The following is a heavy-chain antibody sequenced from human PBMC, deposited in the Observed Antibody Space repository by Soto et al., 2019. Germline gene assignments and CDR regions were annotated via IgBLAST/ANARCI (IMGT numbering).Heavy chain of an antibody. Sequence: QVQLVQSGAEVKKPGASVKVSCKASGYTFTSEAISWVRQAPGQGLEWMGWISAYNGNTNYAQKLQGRVTMTTDTSTSTDYMELRSQRSGETAGYYRETSGYGDDYLMRYVMVVWGQGNTVTVS. CDR2: ISAYNGNT. J-gene: IGHJ6*02. CDR1: GYTFTSEA. D-gene: IGHD4-17*01. CDR3: ETSGYGDDYLMRYVMVV. V-gene: IGHV1-18*01.